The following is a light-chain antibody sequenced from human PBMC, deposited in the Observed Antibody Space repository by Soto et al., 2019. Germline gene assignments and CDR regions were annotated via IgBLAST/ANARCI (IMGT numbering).Light chain of an antibody. CDR2: GAS. Sequence: EIVMTQSPATLSVSPGERATLSCRASQSVSSNLAWYQQKPGQAPRLLIYGASTRATGIPSRFSGSGSGTEFTLTISSLQSEDLALYYCQQYNHWYTFGQGTKLEIK. V-gene: IGKV3-15*01. CDR1: QSVSSN. CDR3: QQYNHWYT. J-gene: IGKJ2*01.